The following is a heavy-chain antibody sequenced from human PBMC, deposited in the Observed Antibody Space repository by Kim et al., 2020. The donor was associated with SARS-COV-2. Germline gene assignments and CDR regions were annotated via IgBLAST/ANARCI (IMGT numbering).Heavy chain of an antibody. Sequence: GGSLRLSCVASGFTYSNFRMTWVRQAAGKGLEWVANIKEDGSEQHYDDSVKGRFTISRDNAENSLYLQMNSLRADDTAVYYCGRGGMYPDFLGQGTLVTV. D-gene: IGHD1-26*01. CDR2: IKEDGSEQ. V-gene: IGHV3-7*01. J-gene: IGHJ4*02. CDR3: GRGGMYPDF. CDR1: GFTYSNFR.